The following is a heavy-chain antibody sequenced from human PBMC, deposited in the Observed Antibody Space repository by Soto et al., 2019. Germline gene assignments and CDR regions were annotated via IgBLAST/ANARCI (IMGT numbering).Heavy chain of an antibody. CDR2: IIPIFGTA. J-gene: IGHJ5*02. Sequence: SVKVSCKASGGTFSSYASSWVRQAPGQGLEWMGGIIPIFGTANYAQKFQGRVTITADKSTSTAYMELSSLRSEDTAVYYCARDPSFGRRYLQWFDPFGQGTLVAVYS. D-gene: IGHD3-3*01. V-gene: IGHV1-69*06. CDR3: ARDPSFGRRYLQWFDP. CDR1: GGTFSSYA.